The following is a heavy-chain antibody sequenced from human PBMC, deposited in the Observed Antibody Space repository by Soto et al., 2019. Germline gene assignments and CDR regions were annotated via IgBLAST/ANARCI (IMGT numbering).Heavy chain of an antibody. D-gene: IGHD2-2*01. V-gene: IGHV3-74*01. CDR1: GFTFSSYW. CDR2: INSDGSST. J-gene: IGHJ4*02. CDR3: ATAVPFDY. Sequence: EVQLVESGGGLVQPGASLRLSCAAAGFTFSSYWMHWVRQAPGKGLVWVSRINSDGSSTYYANSVKGRFTISRDNAKNTLYLQMNSLRAEDTAVYYCATAVPFDYWGKGTMVTFSS.